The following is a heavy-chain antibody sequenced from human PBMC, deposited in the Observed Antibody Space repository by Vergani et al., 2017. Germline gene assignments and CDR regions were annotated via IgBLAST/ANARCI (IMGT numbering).Heavy chain of an antibody. CDR1: GYTFTGYY. D-gene: IGHD1-26*01. CDR3: ARDRELEHIVGAIYYYYGMDV. CDR2: INPNSGGT. V-gene: IGHV1-2*02. J-gene: IGHJ6*02. Sequence: QVQLVQSGAEVKKPGASVKVSCKASGYTFTGYYMHWVRQAPGQGLEWMGWINPNSGGTNYAQKFQGRVTMTRDTSISTAYMELSRLRSDDTAVYYCARDRELEHIVGAIYYYYGMDVWGQGTTVTVSS.